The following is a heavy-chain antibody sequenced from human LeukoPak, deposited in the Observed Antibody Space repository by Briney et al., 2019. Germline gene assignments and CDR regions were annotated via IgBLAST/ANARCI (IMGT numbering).Heavy chain of an antibody. V-gene: IGHV4-4*07. CDR1: XRSISYYY. D-gene: IGHD2/OR15-2a*01. Sequence: TSETLSLTCTVSXRSISYYYWSWIRQPAGKGLEWIGRIYVGGSTNYSPSLKSRVSMSLDKSKNQLSLKLISVSAADTAVYYCASHVKVLGTRGFDYWGQGILVTVSS. CDR3: ASHVKVLGTRGFDY. J-gene: IGHJ4*02. CDR2: IYVGGST.